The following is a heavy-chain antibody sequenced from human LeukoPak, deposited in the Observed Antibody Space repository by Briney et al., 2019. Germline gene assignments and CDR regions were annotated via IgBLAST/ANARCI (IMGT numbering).Heavy chain of an antibody. CDR2: MNPDRGNA. V-gene: IGHV1-8*01. CDR3: ARELPFHY. J-gene: IGHJ4*02. Sequence: ASVKVSCKASGYSFTSYDINWVRQAPGQGPKWMGWMNPDRGNAGYAQKFQGRLTMTRDVSINTAYMELTSLRSEDTAVYFCARELPFHYWGQGTLVTVSS. CDR1: GYSFTSYD.